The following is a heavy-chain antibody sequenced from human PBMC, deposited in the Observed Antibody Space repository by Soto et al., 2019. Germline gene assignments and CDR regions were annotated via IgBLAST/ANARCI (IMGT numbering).Heavy chain of an antibody. Sequence: GGSLRLSCAASGFTFSSYAMSWVRQAPGKGLEWVSAISGSGGSTGYADSVKGRFTISRDNSKNTLYLQMNSLRAEDTAVYHCARGGSEYYDIWTEPDAFDIWGQGTMVTVTS. CDR3: ARGGSEYYDIWTEPDAFDI. CDR1: GFTFSSYA. CDR2: ISGSGGST. V-gene: IGHV3-23*01. J-gene: IGHJ3*02. D-gene: IGHD3-9*01.